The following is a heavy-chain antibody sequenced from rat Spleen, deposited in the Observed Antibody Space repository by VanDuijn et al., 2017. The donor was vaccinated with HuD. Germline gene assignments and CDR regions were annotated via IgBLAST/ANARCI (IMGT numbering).Heavy chain of an antibody. CDR1: GFSVTTQN. Sequence: QVQLKESGPGLVQPSQTLSLTCTVAGFSVTTQNVHWVRQPPGKGLEWVGVMWRSGSTEYNSALKSRLSISRDTSKNHIFLKMNSLQSEDTTTYYCARAPGNGYVMDAWGQGASVTVSS. D-gene: IGHD5-1*01. V-gene: IGHV2-45*01. CDR3: ARAPGNGYVMDA. J-gene: IGHJ4*01. CDR2: MWRSGST.